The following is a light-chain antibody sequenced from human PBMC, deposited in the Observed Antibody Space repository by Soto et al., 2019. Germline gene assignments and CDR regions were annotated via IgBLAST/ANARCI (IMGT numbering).Light chain of an antibody. V-gene: IGLV2-14*01. J-gene: IGLJ1*01. CDR1: SSDVGGFNY. CDR2: EVS. CDR3: ASYTSTNYLV. Sequence: QPVLTQPASVSGSPGQSITISCAGTSSDVGGFNYVSWYQHHPGKAPKLIIYEVSNRPSGISDRFSGSKSGNTASLTISGLQAEDEADYHCASYTSTNYLVLGNGTKVTVL.